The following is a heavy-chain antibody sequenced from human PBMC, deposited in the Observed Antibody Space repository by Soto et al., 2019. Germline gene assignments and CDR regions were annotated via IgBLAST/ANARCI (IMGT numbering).Heavy chain of an antibody. CDR1: GGSISSGGYY. J-gene: IGHJ5*02. Sequence: QVQLQESGPGLVKPSQTLSLTCTVSGGSISSGGYYWSWIRQHPGKDLAWIGYSYYSGSTYYNTSLKSRVTISVDTSKNQFSLKLSSVTAADTAVYYCARAGITVEWFDPWGQGTLVTVSS. V-gene: IGHV4-31*03. CDR3: ARAGITVEWFDP. D-gene: IGHD7-27*01. CDR2: SYYSGST.